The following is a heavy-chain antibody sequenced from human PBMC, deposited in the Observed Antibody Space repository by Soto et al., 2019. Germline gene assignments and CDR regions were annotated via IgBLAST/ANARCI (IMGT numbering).Heavy chain of an antibody. D-gene: IGHD5-18*01. J-gene: IGHJ4*02. CDR1: GYAFTSYG. CDR3: ARDDTAMTFPFDY. CDR2: ISADNGNT. Sequence: QVQLVQSGAEVKKPGASVKVSCKASGYAFTSYGLSWVRQAPGQGLEWMGWISADNGNTNYAQKFQGRVTMTTDTSTSTGYMDLRSLRSDDTAVYYCARDDTAMTFPFDYWGQGTLVTVSS. V-gene: IGHV1-18*01.